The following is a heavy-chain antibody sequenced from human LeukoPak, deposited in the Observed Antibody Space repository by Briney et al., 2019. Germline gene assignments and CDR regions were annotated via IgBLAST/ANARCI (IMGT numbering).Heavy chain of an antibody. Sequence: GGSLRLSCAVSGFTFSSYWMSWVRQAPGKGLEWLANINEDGSGRFYVNSVKGRLTISRDNAKNSLFLQMNSLRAEDTAVYYCARAAGGTSRDYWGQGTLVTVSS. J-gene: IGHJ4*02. CDR1: GFTFSSYW. CDR2: INEDGSGR. V-gene: IGHV3-7*01. CDR3: ARAAGGTSRDY. D-gene: IGHD1-26*01.